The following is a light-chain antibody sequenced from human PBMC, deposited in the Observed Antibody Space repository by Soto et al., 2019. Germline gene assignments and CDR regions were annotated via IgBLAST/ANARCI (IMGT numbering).Light chain of an antibody. CDR3: SSYEGSNNVV. J-gene: IGLJ2*01. Sequence: QSVLTQPPSASGSPGQSVTISCTGTSSDVGGYNYVSWYQQHPGKAPKLMIYEVSKRPSGVPDRFSGSKSGNTASLTVSGLQAEDEAAYYCSSYEGSNNVVFGGGTKVTVL. V-gene: IGLV2-8*01. CDR1: SSDVGGYNY. CDR2: EVS.